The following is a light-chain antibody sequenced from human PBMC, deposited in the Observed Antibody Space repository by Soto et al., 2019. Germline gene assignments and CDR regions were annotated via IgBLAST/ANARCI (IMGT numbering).Light chain of an antibody. CDR2: NTF. Sequence: EIVLTQSPGTLSLSPGERATLSCRASQRVSSTYLAWYQQKPGQAPRLLIYNTFTRAGGIPDRFSGSGSGTDFTLTISRLEPEFFAVYYCQMYGTSLGSTFGPGTKVDIK. CDR3: QMYGTSLGST. CDR1: QRVSSTY. J-gene: IGKJ3*01. V-gene: IGKV3-20*01.